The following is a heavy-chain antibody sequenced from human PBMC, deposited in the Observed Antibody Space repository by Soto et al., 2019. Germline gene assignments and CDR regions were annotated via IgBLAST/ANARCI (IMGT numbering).Heavy chain of an antibody. CDR2: IYYGGST. Sequence: SETLSLTCTVSGGSISSSSYYWSWIRQPPGKGLEWIGYIYYGGSTNYNPSLKSRVTISVDTSKNQFSLKLSSVTAADTAVYYCASGGSCYSRYCYFDYWGQGTLVTVSS. CDR3: ASGGSCYSRYCYFDY. CDR1: GGSISSSSYY. D-gene: IGHD2-15*01. J-gene: IGHJ4*02. V-gene: IGHV4-61*01.